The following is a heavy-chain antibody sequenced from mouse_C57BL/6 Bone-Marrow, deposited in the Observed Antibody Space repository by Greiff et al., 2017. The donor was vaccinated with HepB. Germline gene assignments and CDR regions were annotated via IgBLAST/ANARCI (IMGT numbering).Heavy chain of an antibody. CDR3: TTYDYDG. D-gene: IGHD2-4*01. V-gene: IGHV14-4*01. CDR2: IDPENGDT. CDR1: GFNIKDDY. J-gene: IGHJ2*01. Sequence: VHVKQSGAELVRPGASVKLSCTASGFNIKDDYMHWVKQRPEQGLEWIGWIDPENGDTEYASKFQGKATITADTSSNTAYLQLSSLTSEDTAVYYCTTYDYDGGGQGTTLTVSS.